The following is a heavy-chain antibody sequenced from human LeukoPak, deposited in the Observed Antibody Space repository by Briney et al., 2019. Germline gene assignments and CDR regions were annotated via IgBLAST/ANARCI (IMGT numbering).Heavy chain of an antibody. J-gene: IGHJ4*02. CDR1: GFTFSNYA. CDR3: AKPSGLWFDY. Sequence: GGSLRLSCAASGFTFSNYAMSWVRQAPGKGLEWVAFIRNDENNKYYADSVKGRFSISRDNSKDTLYLQMNSLRADDTAVYYCAKPSGLWFDYWGQGTLVTVSS. D-gene: IGHD3-10*01. V-gene: IGHV3-30*02. CDR2: IRNDENNK.